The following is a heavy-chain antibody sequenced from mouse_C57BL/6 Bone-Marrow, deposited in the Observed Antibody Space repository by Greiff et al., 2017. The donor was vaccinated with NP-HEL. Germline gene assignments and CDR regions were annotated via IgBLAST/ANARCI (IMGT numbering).Heavy chain of an antibody. Sequence: QVQLQQSGPGLVAPSQSLSITCTVSGFSLTSYGVDWVRQSPGPGLEWLGVIWGVGSTNYNSALKSRLSISKDNSKSQVFLKMNSLQTDDTAMYYCASRHYYGRAMDYWGQGTSVTVSS. CDR2: IWGVGST. J-gene: IGHJ4*01. CDR1: GFSLTSYG. CDR3: ASRHYYGRAMDY. V-gene: IGHV2-6*01. D-gene: IGHD1-1*01.